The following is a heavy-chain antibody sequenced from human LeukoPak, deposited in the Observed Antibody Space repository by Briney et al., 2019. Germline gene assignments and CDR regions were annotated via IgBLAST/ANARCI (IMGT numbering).Heavy chain of an antibody. V-gene: IGHV3-23*01. J-gene: IGHJ6*02. CDR1: GFTFQNYA. CDR2: ISGSGPSA. Sequence: GGSLRLSCAASGFTFQNYAMSWVRQAPGKGLEWASSISGSGPSADYADSVKGRFTISRDKAKNTLYLQMSNLRAEDTAVYFCARGGGLDVWGQGATVTVSS. D-gene: IGHD3-16*01. CDR3: ARGGGLDV.